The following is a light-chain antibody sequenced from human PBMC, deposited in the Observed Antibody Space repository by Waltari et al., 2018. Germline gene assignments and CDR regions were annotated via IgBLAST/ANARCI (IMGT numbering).Light chain of an antibody. CDR2: GAS. CDR3: QQYNNWPLL. CDR1: QSVGSN. J-gene: IGKJ1*01. V-gene: IGKV3-15*01. Sequence: EIVMTQSPATLSVSPGERATLSCRASQSVGSNLAWYQQKPGQAPRLLFYGASTRATGIPARFSGSGSGTELTLTINSMQSEDFAVYYCQQYNNWPLLFGQGTKVEIK.